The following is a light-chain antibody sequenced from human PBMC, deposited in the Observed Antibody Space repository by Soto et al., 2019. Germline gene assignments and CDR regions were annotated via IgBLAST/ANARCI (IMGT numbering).Light chain of an antibody. CDR1: GSDVGGYDF. J-gene: IGLJ2*01. CDR2: QVV. V-gene: IGLV2-14*01. CDR3: TSYSNTSSRL. Sequence: QSVLTQPASVSGSPGQSITISCTGTGSDVGGYDFVSWYQHHPGKAPKLIIYQVVNRPSGVSDRFSGSKSANTASLTVSGLQAEDEAAYYCTSYSNTSSRLFGGGTKLTVL.